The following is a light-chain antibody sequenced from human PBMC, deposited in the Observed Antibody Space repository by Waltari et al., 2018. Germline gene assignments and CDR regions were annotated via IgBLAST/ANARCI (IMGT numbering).Light chain of an antibody. CDR3: SSYTTGSTRYV. V-gene: IGLV2-14*03. J-gene: IGLJ1*01. CDR2: DVN. Sequence: QSALTQPASVSGSPGPSITISCTGTSSDIGAYNFVSWYQKHPGKAPKVMIYDVNNRPSGGSSRFSGSKSGNTASLTISGLQAEDEADYYCSSYTTGSTRYVFGSGTKVTVL. CDR1: SSDIGAYNF.